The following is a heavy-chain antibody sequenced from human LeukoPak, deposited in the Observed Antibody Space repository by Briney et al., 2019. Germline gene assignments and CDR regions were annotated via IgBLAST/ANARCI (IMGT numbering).Heavy chain of an antibody. CDR2: ISYDGSNK. V-gene: IGHV3-30-3*01. D-gene: IGHD3-22*01. Sequence: GGSLRLSCAASGFTFSSYAMHWVRQAPGKGLEWVAVISYDGSNKYYADSVKGRFTISRDNSKNTLYLQMNSLRAEDTAVYYCARDRWGSGYYSPLDYWGQGTLVTVSS. J-gene: IGHJ4*02. CDR1: GFTFSSYA. CDR3: ARDRWGSGYYSPLDY.